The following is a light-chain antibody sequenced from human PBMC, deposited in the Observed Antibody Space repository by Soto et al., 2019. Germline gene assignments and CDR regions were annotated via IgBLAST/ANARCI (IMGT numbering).Light chain of an antibody. CDR1: QSVSSSY. CDR2: GAS. V-gene: IGKV3D-7*01. J-gene: IGKJ4*01. Sequence: PGERVTLSCRASQSVSSSYLTWYQQKPGQAPRLLIYGASTRATGIPARFSGSGSGTDFTLTISSLQPEDFAVYYCQQDYNLPPSFGGGTQVEIK. CDR3: QQDYNLPPS.